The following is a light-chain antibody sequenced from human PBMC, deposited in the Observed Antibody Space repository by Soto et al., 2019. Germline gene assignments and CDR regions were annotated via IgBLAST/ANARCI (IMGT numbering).Light chain of an antibody. CDR1: QSVSNNY. V-gene: IGKV3-20*01. CDR3: QQYFSSGT. J-gene: IGKJ1*01. Sequence: IAVTKSPGPLSLSPGKRAALSCRASQSVSNNYLDWYQQKPGQAPRLLIYGASNRATGIPDRFSGSGSGTDFTLTISRLEAEDIAVYYCQQYFSSGTFGQGTKVDIK. CDR2: GAS.